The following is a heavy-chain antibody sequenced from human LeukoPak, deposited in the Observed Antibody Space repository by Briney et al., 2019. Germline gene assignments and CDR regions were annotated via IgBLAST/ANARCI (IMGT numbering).Heavy chain of an antibody. CDR3: SRRRIDCSSTSCYVDY. V-gene: IGHV1-8*01. Sequence: GASVKVSCKASGYTFTSYDINWVRQATGQGLEWMGWMNPNSGDTSYAQKFQGRVTMTRDTPISTAYMELSRLRSDDTAVYYCSRRRIDCSSTSCYVDYWGQGTLVTVSS. D-gene: IGHD2-2*01. CDR1: GYTFTSYD. CDR2: MNPNSGDT. J-gene: IGHJ4*02.